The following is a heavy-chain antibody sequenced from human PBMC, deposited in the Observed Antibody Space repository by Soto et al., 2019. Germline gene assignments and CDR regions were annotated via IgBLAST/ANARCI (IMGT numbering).Heavy chain of an antibody. CDR1: GYTFTSYA. J-gene: IGHJ4*02. D-gene: IGHD5-18*01. CDR2: INAGNGNT. Sequence: ASVKVSCKASGYTFTSYAMHWVRQAPGQRLEWMGWINAGNGNTKYSQKFQGRVTITRDTSASTAYMELSSLRSEDTAVYYCARDRLAPYSYGQGGDYWGQGTLVTVYS. CDR3: ARDRLAPYSYGQGGDY. V-gene: IGHV1-3*01.